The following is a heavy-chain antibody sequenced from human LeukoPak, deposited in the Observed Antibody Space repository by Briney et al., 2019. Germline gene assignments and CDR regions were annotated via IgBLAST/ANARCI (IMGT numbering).Heavy chain of an antibody. CDR2: ISSNGGST. J-gene: IGHJ4*02. V-gene: IGHV3-64*01. D-gene: IGHD5-18*01. Sequence: GGSLRLSCAASGFTFSSYAMHWVRQAPGKGLEYVSAISSNGGSTYYANSVKGRFTISRDNSKNTLYLQMGSLRAEDMVVYYCARDKADTAMVTDYWGQGTLVTVSS. CDR1: GFTFSSYA. CDR3: ARDKADTAMVTDY.